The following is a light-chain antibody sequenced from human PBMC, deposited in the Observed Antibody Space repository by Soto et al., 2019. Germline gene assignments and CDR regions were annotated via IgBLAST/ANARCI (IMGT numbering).Light chain of an antibody. J-gene: IGLJ3*02. CDR1: SSDVGGYNS. V-gene: IGLV2-14*01. CDR3: SSYTSSNTLE. CDR2: EVS. Sequence: QSALTQPASVSGSPGQSITISCTGTSSDVGGYNSVSWYQQHPGKAPKLMIYEVSNRPSGVSNRFSGSKSGNTASLTISGLQAEDEADFYCSSYTSSNTLEFGGGTKLTVL.